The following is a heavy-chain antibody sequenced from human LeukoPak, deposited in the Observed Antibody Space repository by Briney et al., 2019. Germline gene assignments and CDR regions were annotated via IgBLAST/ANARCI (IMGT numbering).Heavy chain of an antibody. D-gene: IGHD3-10*01. CDR3: ARVAGAWYFDL. V-gene: IGHV3-66*01. Sequence: DSVKGRFTISRDNSKNTLYLQMNSLRAEDTAVYYCARVAGAWYFDLWGRGTLVTVSS. J-gene: IGHJ2*01.